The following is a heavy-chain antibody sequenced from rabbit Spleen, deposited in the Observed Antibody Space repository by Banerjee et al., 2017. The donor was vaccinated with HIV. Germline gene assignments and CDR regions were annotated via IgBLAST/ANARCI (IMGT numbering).Heavy chain of an antibody. J-gene: IGHJ6*01. CDR3: ARDSGTSFSSYGMDL. CDR2: IGAGVSYTT. Sequence: QSLEESGGDLVKPGASLTLTCTASGFSFTYSDYMCWVRQPPGKGPEWIACIGAGVSYTTYYATWAKGRFTISKTSSTTVTLQMTSLTAADTATYFCARDSGTSFSSYGMDLWGPGILVTVS. D-gene: IGHD8-1*01. V-gene: IGHV1S40*01. CDR1: GFSFTYSDY.